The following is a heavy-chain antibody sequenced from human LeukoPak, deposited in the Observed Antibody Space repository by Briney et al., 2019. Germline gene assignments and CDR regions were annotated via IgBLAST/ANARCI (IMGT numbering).Heavy chain of an antibody. V-gene: IGHV4-4*07. D-gene: IGHD6-19*01. CDR1: GGSISSYY. CDR2: IYTSGST. J-gene: IGHJ4*02. CDR3: ARVTAVAGTRYFDY. Sequence: PSETLSLTCTVSGGSISSYYWSWIRQPAGKGLEWIGRIYTSGSTSYNPSLKSRVTMSVDTSKNQFSLKLSSVTAADTAVYYCARVTAVAGTRYFDYWGQGTLVTVSS.